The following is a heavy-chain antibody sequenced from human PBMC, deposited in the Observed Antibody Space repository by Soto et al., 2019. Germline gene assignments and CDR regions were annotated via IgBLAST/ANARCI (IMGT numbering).Heavy chain of an antibody. CDR3: ARHEYSTSSIDYYFGVDV. CDR1: GYSFSKHW. D-gene: IGHD6-6*01. CDR2: LDPSDSYT. V-gene: IGHV5-10-1*03. J-gene: IGHJ6*02. Sequence: EVQLVQSGAEVKKPGESLRIACKASGYSFSKHWITWVRQMPGKGLEWMGRLDPSDSYTSYSPSFQGHVTISTDTSISTAFLQWSSLKSSDSAKYYCARHEYSTSSIDYYFGVDVWGQGTTVTVSS.